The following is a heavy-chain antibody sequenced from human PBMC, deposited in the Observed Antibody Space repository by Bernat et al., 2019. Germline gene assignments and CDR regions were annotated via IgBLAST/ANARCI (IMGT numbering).Heavy chain of an antibody. CDR2: IGGRGGST. CDR1: GFTFGNYA. V-gene: IGHV3-23*01. D-gene: IGHD1-1*01. Sequence: EEQLLESGGGLVQPGGSLRLSCAASGFTFGNYAMTWVRQAPGKGLEWVSGIGGRGGSTYYTDSVKGRFTISRDNSKNTLYLQLNSLRAEDTAVYYCARAWRETGTRTPPIDFWGQGTLVTVSS. CDR3: ARAWRETGTRTPPIDF. J-gene: IGHJ4*02.